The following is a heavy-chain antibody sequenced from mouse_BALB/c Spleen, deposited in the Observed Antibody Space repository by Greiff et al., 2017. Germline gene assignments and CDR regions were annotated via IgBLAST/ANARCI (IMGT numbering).Heavy chain of an antibody. J-gene: IGHJ1*01. V-gene: IGHV5-6-4*01. CDR3: TRDDGSDV. CDR1: GFTFSSYT. CDR2: ISSGGSYT. Sequence: DVKLVESGGGLVKPGGSLKLSCAASGFTFSSYTMSWVRQTPEKRLEWVATISSGGSYTYYPDSVKGRFTISRDNAKNTLYLQMSSLKSEDTAMYYCTRDDGSDVWGAGTTVTVSS. D-gene: IGHD2-3*01.